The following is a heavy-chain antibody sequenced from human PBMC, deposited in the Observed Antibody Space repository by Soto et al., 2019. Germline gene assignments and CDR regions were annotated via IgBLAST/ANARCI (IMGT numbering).Heavy chain of an antibody. Sequence: EVQLLESGGGLVQPGGSLRLSCAASGFTFSSYAMSWVRQAPGKGLEWVSAISGSGGSTYYADSVKGRFTISRDHSKNTLYLQMNSLRAEDTAVYYCAKARAQYYDFWSGYPVDYWGQGTLVTVSS. CDR2: ISGSGGST. J-gene: IGHJ4*02. D-gene: IGHD3-3*01. V-gene: IGHV3-23*01. CDR1: GFTFSSYA. CDR3: AKARAQYYDFWSGYPVDY.